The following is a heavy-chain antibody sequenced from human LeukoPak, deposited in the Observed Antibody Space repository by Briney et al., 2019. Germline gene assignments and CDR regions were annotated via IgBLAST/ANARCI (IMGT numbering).Heavy chain of an antibody. Sequence: PGGSLRLSCAASGFTFSSTWMSWVRQAPGKGLEWVANIKQDGSAKYYVDSVKGRFTISRDNAKNSLYLQMNSLRAEDTAVYYCARAVYCSGGGCFWYFDLWGRGTLVTVSS. V-gene: IGHV3-7*01. CDR1: GFTFSSTW. CDR2: IKQDGSAK. CDR3: ARAVYCSGGGCFWYFDL. J-gene: IGHJ2*01. D-gene: IGHD2-15*01.